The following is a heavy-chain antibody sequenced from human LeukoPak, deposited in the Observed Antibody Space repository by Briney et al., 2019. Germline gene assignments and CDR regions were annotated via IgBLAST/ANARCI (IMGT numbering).Heavy chain of an antibody. Sequence: GGSLTLSCAASGFTFSNAWLSWVRQAPGKGLEWVGRIKSKTDGGTTDYAAPVKGRFTISRDDSKNTLYLQMTGLNTEDTAVYYCGGYSDYWGQGTLVTVSS. J-gene: IGHJ4*02. D-gene: IGHD5-18*01. CDR3: GGYSDY. V-gene: IGHV3-15*01. CDR1: GFTFSNAW. CDR2: IKSKTDGGTT.